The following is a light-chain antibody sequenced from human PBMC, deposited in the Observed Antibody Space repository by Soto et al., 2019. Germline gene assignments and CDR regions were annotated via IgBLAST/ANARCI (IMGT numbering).Light chain of an antibody. Sequence: QSALTQPPSASGSPGQSVTISCTGTSSDVGGYNYVSWYQQHPGKAPKLMIYEVSKRPSGVPDRFSGSKSGNTASLTVSGLQAEDEADYYCSSYAGSNNQGVVFVGGTKVTVL. CDR1: SSDVGGYNY. V-gene: IGLV2-8*01. CDR3: SSYAGSNNQGVV. CDR2: EVS. J-gene: IGLJ2*01.